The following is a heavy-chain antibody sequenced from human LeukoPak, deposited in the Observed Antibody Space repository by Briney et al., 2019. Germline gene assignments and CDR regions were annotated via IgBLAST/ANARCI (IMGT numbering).Heavy chain of an antibody. D-gene: IGHD5-24*01. V-gene: IGHV3-53*01. Sequence: GGSLRLSCAASVFTVSSNHMSWVRQAPGKGLEGVSVIYSGCSTYYADSVKGRFTISRDNSKNTLYLQMNSLRAEDTAVYYCARERDGYNLDYFDSWGQGTLVTVSS. CDR1: VFTVSSNH. J-gene: IGHJ4*02. CDR2: IYSGCST. CDR3: ARERDGYNLDYFDS.